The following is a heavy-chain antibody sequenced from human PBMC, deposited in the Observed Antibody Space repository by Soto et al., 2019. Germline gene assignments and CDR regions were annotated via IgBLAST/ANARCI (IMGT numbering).Heavy chain of an antibody. CDR2: ISGSGGST. D-gene: IGHD2-21*02. Sequence: GGSLRLSCAASGLTFSSYAMSWVRQAPGKGLEWVSAISGSGGSTYYADSVKGRFTISRDNSKNTLYLQMNSLGAEDTAVYYCAKQNGYGGNSELEYWGQGTLVTVSS. CDR1: GLTFSSYA. CDR3: AKQNGYGGNSELEY. J-gene: IGHJ4*02. V-gene: IGHV3-23*01.